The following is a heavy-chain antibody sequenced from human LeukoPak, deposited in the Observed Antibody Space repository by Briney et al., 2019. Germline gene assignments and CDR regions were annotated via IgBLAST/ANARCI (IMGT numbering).Heavy chain of an antibody. CDR1: GFTFSSYS. CDR2: ISSTSSYI. J-gene: IGHJ3*02. CDR3: ARDPLKRAFDI. V-gene: IGHV3-21*01. Sequence: GGSLRLSCAASGFTFSSYSMNWVRQAPGKGLEWVSSISSTSSYIYYADSVKGRFTISRDNAKNSLYLQMNSMRAEDTAVYYCARDPLKRAFDIWGQGTMVTVSS.